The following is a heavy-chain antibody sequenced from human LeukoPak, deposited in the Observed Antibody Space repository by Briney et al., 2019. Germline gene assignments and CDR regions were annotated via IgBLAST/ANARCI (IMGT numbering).Heavy chain of an antibody. Sequence: GGSLSLSCVASGFTFSSYSMNWVRQAPGKGLEWVSSISSSSSYIYYADSVKGRFTISRDNAKNSLYLQMNSLRAEDTAVYYCARDMGYDFWSGYPFDYWGQGTLVTVSS. CDR1: GFTFSSYS. D-gene: IGHD3-3*01. J-gene: IGHJ4*02. V-gene: IGHV3-21*01. CDR2: ISSSSSYI. CDR3: ARDMGYDFWSGYPFDY.